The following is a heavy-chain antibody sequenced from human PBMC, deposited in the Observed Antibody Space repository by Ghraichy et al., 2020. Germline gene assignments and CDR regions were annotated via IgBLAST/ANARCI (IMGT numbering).Heavy chain of an antibody. CDR1: GGSISSGGYY. Sequence: SETLSLTCTVSGGSISSGGYYWSWIRQHPGKGLEWIGYIYYSGSTYYNPSLKSRVTISVDTSKNQFSLKLSSVTAADTAVYYCARAPLRFLEWPQIPSENWFDPWGQGTLVTVSS. V-gene: IGHV4-31*03. D-gene: IGHD3-3*01. J-gene: IGHJ5*02. CDR3: ARAPLRFLEWPQIPSENWFDP. CDR2: IYYSGST.